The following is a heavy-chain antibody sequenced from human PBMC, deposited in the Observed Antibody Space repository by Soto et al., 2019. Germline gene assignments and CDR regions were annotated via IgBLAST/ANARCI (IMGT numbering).Heavy chain of an antibody. J-gene: IGHJ2*01. CDR3: ARAPSWWYFDL. V-gene: IGHV1-3*01. CDR1: GYTFSTYA. Sequence: ASVKVCCKASGYTFSTYAMHWVRQAPGQRRERMGWINAGNGNTKYSQKFQGRVTITRDTSASTAYMELSSLRSEDTAVYYCARAPSWWYFDLWGRGTLVTVSS. CDR2: INAGNGNT.